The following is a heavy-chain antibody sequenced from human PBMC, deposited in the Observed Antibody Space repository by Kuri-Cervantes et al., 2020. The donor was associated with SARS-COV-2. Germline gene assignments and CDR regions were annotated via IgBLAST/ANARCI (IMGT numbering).Heavy chain of an antibody. CDR2: ISAYNGNT. CDR3: ARVSGGCSSTSCYFASYYYYYMDV. J-gene: IGHJ6*03. Sequence: ASVKVSCKASGYTFTSYGISWVRQAPGQGLEWMGWISAYNGNTNYAQKLQDRVTMTTDTSTSTAYMELRSLRSDDTAVYYCARVSGGCSSTSCYFASYYYYYMDVWGKGTTVTVSS. D-gene: IGHD2-2*01. CDR1: GYTFTSYG. V-gene: IGHV1-18*01.